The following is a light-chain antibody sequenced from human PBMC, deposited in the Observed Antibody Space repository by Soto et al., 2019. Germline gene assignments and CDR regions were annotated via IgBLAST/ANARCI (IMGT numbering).Light chain of an antibody. V-gene: IGKV1-6*01. CDR1: QCIRND. CDR3: LQDYYYPRT. CDR2: AAS. J-gene: IGKJ1*01. Sequence: IQMTQSTTTLSASVGDRVTITCRASQCIRNDLGWYQQKPGKAPKLLIYAASSLQSGVPSRFSGSGSGTDFTLTISSLQPEDFATYCCLQDYYYPRTFGQGTKVDIK.